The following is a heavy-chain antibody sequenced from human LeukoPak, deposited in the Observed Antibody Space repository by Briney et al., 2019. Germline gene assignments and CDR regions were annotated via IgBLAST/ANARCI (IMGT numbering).Heavy chain of an antibody. CDR2: ISSSSSTI. CDR3: ARDRVLRYFDWLFHFDY. CDR1: GFTFSSYS. D-gene: IGHD3-9*01. J-gene: IGHJ4*02. Sequence: GGSLRLSCAASGFTFSSYSMNWVRQAPGKGLEWVSYISSSSSTIYYADSVKGRFTISRDNAKNSLYLQMNSLRAEDTAVYYCARDRVLRYFDWLFHFDYWGQGTLVTVSS. V-gene: IGHV3-48*04.